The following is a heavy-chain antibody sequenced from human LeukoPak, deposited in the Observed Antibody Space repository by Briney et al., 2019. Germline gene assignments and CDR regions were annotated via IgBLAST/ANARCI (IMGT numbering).Heavy chain of an antibody. CDR3: ARALQEFGSSWYPLYFDY. D-gene: IGHD6-13*01. J-gene: IGHJ4*02. Sequence: PGGSLRLSCAASGFTFSSYWMSWVRQAPGKGLEWVANIKQDGSEKYYVDSVKGRFTISRDNAKNSLYLQMNSLRAEDTAVYYCARALQEFGSSWYPLYFDYWGQGTLVTVSS. CDR1: GFTFSSYW. V-gene: IGHV3-7*01. CDR2: IKQDGSEK.